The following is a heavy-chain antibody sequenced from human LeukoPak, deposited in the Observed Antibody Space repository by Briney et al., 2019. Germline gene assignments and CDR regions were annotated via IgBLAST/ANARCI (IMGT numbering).Heavy chain of an antibody. CDR1: GGSVNSGSFY. CDR2: IYYAGIT. V-gene: IGHV4-61*01. D-gene: IGHD3-16*01. CDR3: ARGGAYYFDY. J-gene: IGHJ4*02. Sequence: SETLSLTCAVSGGSVNSGSFYWSWIRQHPGKGLEWIGYIYYAGITNYNPSLKSRVTISVDTSKNQSSLNLNSVTAADTAVYYCARGGAYYFDYWGQGTLVTVSS.